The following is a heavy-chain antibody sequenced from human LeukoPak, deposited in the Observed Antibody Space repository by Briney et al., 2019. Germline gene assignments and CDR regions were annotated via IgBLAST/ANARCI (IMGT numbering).Heavy chain of an antibody. Sequence: PSETLSLTCAVSGGSISSGGYSWSWIRQPPGKGLEWIGYIYHSGSTYYNPSLKSRVTISVDRSKNQFSLKLSSVTAADTAVYYCARVVTLGGYYYYGMDVWGQGTTVTVSS. CDR3: ARVVTLGGYYYYGMDV. J-gene: IGHJ6*02. CDR2: IYHSGST. V-gene: IGHV4-30-2*01. D-gene: IGHD2-15*01. CDR1: GGSISSGGYS.